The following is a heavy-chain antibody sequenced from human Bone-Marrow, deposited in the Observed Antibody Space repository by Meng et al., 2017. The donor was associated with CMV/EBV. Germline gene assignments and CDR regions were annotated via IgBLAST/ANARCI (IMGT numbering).Heavy chain of an antibody. CDR1: GGTFSSYT. V-gene: IGHV1-69*04. Sequence: SVKVSCKASGGTFSSYTISWVRQAPGQGLEWMGRIIPILGIANYAQKFQGRVTMTRDTSTTTVYMELSSLRSEDTAVYYCARDGVVPAACDIWGQGTMVTV. CDR2: IIPILGIA. D-gene: IGHD2-2*01. CDR3: ARDGVVPAACDI. J-gene: IGHJ3*02.